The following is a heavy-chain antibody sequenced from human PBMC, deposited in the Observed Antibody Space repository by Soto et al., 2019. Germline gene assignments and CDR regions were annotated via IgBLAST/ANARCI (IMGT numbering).Heavy chain of an antibody. CDR2: ISRYGDIT. CDR1: GFTFNIYA. Sequence: EVQLLESGGDLIQPGGSLRLSCAASGFTFNIYAMTWVRQAPGKGLEWVSAISRYGDITYYADSVEGRFSISRDNSKNKLYLHMNSLRAEDTAVYYCAKDRYLDHDSRGYLFDNWGQGTLVTVSS. CDR3: AKDRYLDHDSRGYLFDN. D-gene: IGHD3-22*01. V-gene: IGHV3-23*01. J-gene: IGHJ4*02.